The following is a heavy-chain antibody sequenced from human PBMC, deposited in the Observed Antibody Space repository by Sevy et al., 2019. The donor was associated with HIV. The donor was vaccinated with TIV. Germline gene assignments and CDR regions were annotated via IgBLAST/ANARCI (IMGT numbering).Heavy chain of an antibody. D-gene: IGHD6-6*01. J-gene: IGHJ6*03. CDR1: GGSISSYY. Sequence: SETLSLTCTVSGGSISSYYWSWIRQPPGKGLEWIGYIYYSGSTNYNPSLKSRVTISVDTSKNQFSLKLSSVTAADTAVYYCARERKLVPATVAYYYYYYMDVCGKGTTVTVSS. V-gene: IGHV4-59*01. CDR3: ARERKLVPATVAYYYYYYMDV. CDR2: IYYSGST.